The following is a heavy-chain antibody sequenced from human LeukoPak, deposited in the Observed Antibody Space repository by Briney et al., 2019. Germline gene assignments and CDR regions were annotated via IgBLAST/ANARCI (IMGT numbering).Heavy chain of an antibody. CDR3: ARCLYCSSTSCSRHGGNYYYYYMDV. Sequence: GASVKVSCKASGYTFTSYGISWVRQAPGQGLEWMGWISAYNGNTNYAQKLLGRVTMTTDTSTSTAYMELRSLRSDDTAVYYCARCLYCSSTSCSRHGGNYYYYYMDVWGKGTTVTVSS. CDR2: ISAYNGNT. CDR1: GYTFTSYG. D-gene: IGHD2-2*01. V-gene: IGHV1-18*01. J-gene: IGHJ6*03.